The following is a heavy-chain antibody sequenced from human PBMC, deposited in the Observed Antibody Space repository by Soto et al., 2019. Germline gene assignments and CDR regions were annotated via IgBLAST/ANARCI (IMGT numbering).Heavy chain of an antibody. J-gene: IGHJ4*02. CDR2: IIPIFGTA. D-gene: IGHD2-8*01. CDR1: GGTFSSYA. V-gene: IGHV1-69*13. Sequence: ASVKVSCKASGGTFSSYAISWVRQAPGQGLEWMGGIIPIFGTANYAQKFQGRVTITADESTSTAYMELSSLRSEDTAVYYCARARAVYCTNGVCYLFDYWGQGTLVTVSS. CDR3: ARARAVYCTNGVCYLFDY.